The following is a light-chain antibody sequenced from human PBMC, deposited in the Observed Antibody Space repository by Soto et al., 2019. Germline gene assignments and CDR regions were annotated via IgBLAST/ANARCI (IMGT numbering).Light chain of an antibody. CDR2: DVS. V-gene: IGLV2-14*01. J-gene: IGLJ2*01. CDR3: SSYTTSSTHVV. Sequence: QPASVSGSPGQSITISCTGTSSDVGSYNYVSWYQQYPGKPPKLMIYDVSNRPSGVSYRFSGSKSGNTASLTISGLQAEDEADYYCSSYTTSSTHVVFGGGTKLTVL. CDR1: SSDVGSYNY.